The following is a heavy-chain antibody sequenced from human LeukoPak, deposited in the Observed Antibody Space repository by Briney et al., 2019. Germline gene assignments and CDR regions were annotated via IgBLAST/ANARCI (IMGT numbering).Heavy chain of an antibody. CDR2: IYYRGST. D-gene: IGHD1-26*01. V-gene: IGHV4-39*01. CDR3: ARREVGATFDY. CDR1: GGSISSGSYY. Sequence: SETLSLTCTVSGGSISSGSYYWGWIRQPPGKGLEWIGSIYYRGSTYYNPSLKSRVTISVDTSKNQFSLKLSSVTAADTAVYYCARREVGATFDYWGQGTLVTVSS. J-gene: IGHJ4*02.